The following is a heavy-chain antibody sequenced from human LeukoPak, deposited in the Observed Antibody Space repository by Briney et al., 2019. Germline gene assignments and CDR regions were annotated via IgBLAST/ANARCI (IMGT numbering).Heavy chain of an antibody. J-gene: IGHJ5*02. V-gene: IGHV4-39*07. Sequence: SQTLSLTCTVSGGSISSGSYYWTWIRQPPGKGLEWIGNIYYSGSTYYNPSVKSRVTLSVDVSKNRFSLNLTSVTAADTALYFCARTHFDSLGWFDPWGQGIQVIVSS. CDR1: GGSISSGSYY. CDR3: ARTHFDSLGWFDP. CDR2: IYYSGST. D-gene: IGHD3-9*01.